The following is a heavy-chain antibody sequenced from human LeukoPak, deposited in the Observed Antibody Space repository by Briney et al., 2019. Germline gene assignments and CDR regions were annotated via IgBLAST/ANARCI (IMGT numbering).Heavy chain of an antibody. Sequence: GGSLRLSCAASGFTFSNYAINWVRQAPGKGLVWVSRINTDGSTTTYADSVKGRFTISRDTAKNTLYLQMNSLRAEDTAVYYCARVAGGTTFDYWGQGALVTVSS. CDR1: GFTFSNYA. J-gene: IGHJ4*02. D-gene: IGHD6-13*01. V-gene: IGHV3-74*01. CDR2: INTDGSTT. CDR3: ARVAGGTTFDY.